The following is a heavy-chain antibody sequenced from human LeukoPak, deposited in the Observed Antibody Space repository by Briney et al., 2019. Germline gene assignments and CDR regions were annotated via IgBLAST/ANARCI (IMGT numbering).Heavy chain of an antibody. J-gene: IGHJ4*02. D-gene: IGHD3/OR15-3a*01. Sequence: GGSLRLSCTASGFTFGDYAMSWVRQAPGKGLEWVGRSRDKGNSYTTEYAASVRGRFTISRDDLKNSLYLQMNSLKTEDTAVYYCTSLISDYWGQGTLVTVSS. V-gene: IGHV3-72*01. CDR3: TSLISDY. CDR1: GFTFGDYA. CDR2: SRDKGNSYTT.